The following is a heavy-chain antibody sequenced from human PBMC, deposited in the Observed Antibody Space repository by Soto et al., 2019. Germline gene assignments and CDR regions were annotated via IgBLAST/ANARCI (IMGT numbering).Heavy chain of an antibody. CDR3: ARDGAALADDLDC. CDR1: GYPFTSYA. V-gene: IGHV1-3*04. CDR2: INTETGNR. D-gene: IGHD6-19*01. Sequence: QVQLVQSGAEVKKPGASVKVSCKASGYPFTSYAMHWVRQAPGERLEWVGWINTETGNRRYSQKLQGRVTITRDTSTNTVYMELSSLRSEDTAIYYCARDGAALADDLDCWGQGTLVTVSS. J-gene: IGHJ4*02.